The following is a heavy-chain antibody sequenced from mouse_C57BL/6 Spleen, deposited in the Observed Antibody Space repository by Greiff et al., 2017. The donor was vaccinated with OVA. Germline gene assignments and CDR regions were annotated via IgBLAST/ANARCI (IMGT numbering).Heavy chain of an antibody. CDR3: TGPDHGGFAY. CDR2: IRLKSDNYAT. J-gene: IGHJ3*01. Sequence: EVKLLESGGGLVQPGGSMKLSCVASGFTFSNYWMNWVRQSPEKGLEWVAQIRLKSDNYATHYAESVKGRFTISRDDSKSSVYLQMNNLRAEDTGIYYCTGPDHGGFAYWGQGTLVTVSA. V-gene: IGHV6-3*01. CDR1: GFTFSNYW.